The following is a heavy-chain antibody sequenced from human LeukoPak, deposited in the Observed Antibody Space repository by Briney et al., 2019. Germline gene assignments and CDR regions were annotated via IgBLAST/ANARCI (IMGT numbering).Heavy chain of an antibody. CDR1: SDSISSYY. CDR3: ARDLTIRYYYYGMDV. D-gene: IGHD1/OR15-1a*01. J-gene: IGHJ6*02. CDR2: IYYSGST. Sequence: SETLSLTCTVSSDSISSYYWSWIRQPPGKGLEWIGYIYYSGSTNYNPSLKSRVTISVDTSKNQFSLKLSSVTAADTAVYYCARDLTIRYYYYGMDVWGQGTTVTVSS. V-gene: IGHV4-59*01.